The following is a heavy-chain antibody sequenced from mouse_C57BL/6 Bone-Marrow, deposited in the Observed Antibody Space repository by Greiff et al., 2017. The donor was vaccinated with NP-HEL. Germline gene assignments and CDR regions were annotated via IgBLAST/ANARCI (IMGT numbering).Heavy chain of an antibody. CDR2: IDPENGDT. CDR1: GFNIKDDY. J-gene: IGHJ3*01. Sequence: VQLQQSGAELVRPGASVKLSCTASGFNIKDDYMHWVKQRPEQGLEWIGWIDPENGDTEYASKFQGKATITADTSSNTAYLQLSSLTSEDNAVYYCTYGYDGAWVAYWGQGTLVTVSA. V-gene: IGHV14-4*01. CDR3: TYGYDGAWVAY. D-gene: IGHD2-2*01.